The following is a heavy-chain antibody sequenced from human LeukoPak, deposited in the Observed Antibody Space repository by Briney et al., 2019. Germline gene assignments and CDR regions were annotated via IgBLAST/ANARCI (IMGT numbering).Heavy chain of an antibody. J-gene: IGHJ4*02. CDR1: GGSISSSSYY. CDR2: IYYSGST. D-gene: IGHD6-13*01. V-gene: IGHV4-39*01. CDR3: ARQAAGFDFDY. Sequence: PSETLSLTCTVSGGSISSSSYYWGWTRQPPGKGLEWIGGIYYSGSTYYNPSLKSRVTISVDTSKNQFSLKLSSVTAADTAVYYCARQAAGFDFDYWGQGTLVTVSS.